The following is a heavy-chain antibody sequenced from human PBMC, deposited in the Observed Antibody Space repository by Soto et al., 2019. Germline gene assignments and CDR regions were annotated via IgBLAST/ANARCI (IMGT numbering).Heavy chain of an antibody. CDR2: IKQDGSET. CDR1: RFTFSNYW. Sequence: TGGSLRLSCTASRFTFSNYWMSWVRQAPGKGLEWVANIKQDGSETYYVDSLRGRFTIFRDNAKNSVYLQMNSLRVDDTGIYFCAGENVAVPAYFWGQGTLVTVSS. D-gene: IGHD6-19*01. V-gene: IGHV3-7*01. J-gene: IGHJ4*02. CDR3: AGENVAVPAYF.